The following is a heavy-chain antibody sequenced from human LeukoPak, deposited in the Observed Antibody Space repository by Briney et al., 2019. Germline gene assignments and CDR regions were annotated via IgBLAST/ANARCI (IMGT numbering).Heavy chain of an antibody. D-gene: IGHD2-21*01. CDR3: ARVRHGGPMVIRFDY. CDR2: INANSGRT. V-gene: IGHV1-2*02. Sequence: ASVSVSCKPSVYTFPHYFMHRVRQAAGQGLEWMGWINANSGRTNHAQKFHGRVNMTRDTSISPAYMEMSRLRADDTAVYYCARVRHGGPMVIRFDYWGQGTLVTVSS. J-gene: IGHJ4*02. CDR1: VYTFPHYF.